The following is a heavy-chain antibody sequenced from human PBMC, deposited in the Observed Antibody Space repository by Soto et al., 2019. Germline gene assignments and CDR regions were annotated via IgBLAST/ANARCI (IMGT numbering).Heavy chain of an antibody. V-gene: IGHV2-5*02. CDR1: GFSLSTSGVG. CDR3: AHAEPTTPLPSYLSPVPYDAFDI. J-gene: IGHJ3*02. Sequence: GSGPTLVNPTQTLTLTCTFSGFSLSTSGVGVGWIRQPPGKALEWLALIYWDDDKRYSPSLKSRLTITKDTSKNQVVLTMTNMDPVDTAIYYCAHAEPTTPLPSYLSPVPYDAFDIWGQGTMVTVSS. CDR2: IYWDDDK. D-gene: IGHD4-17*01.